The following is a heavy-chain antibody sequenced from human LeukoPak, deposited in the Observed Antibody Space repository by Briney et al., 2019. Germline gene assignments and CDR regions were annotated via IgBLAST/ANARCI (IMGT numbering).Heavy chain of an antibody. J-gene: IGHJ4*02. CDR1: GFTFSSSA. Sequence: GGSLRLSCAASGFTFSSSAMSWVRQAPGKGLEWGSAISNNGAYTYYADSVQGRVTTSTDNSKSTLCLQMNSLRAEDTAVYYCAKQLGYCSDGRCYFPYWGQGTLVTVSS. V-gene: IGHV3-23*01. CDR2: ISNNGAYT. D-gene: IGHD2-15*01. CDR3: AKQLGYCSDGRCYFPY.